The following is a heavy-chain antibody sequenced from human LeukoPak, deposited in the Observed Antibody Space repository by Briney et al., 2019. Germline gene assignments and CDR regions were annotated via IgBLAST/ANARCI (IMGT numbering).Heavy chain of an antibody. D-gene: IGHD6-13*01. CDR2: IYPGDSDT. J-gene: IGHJ5*02. CDR3: ARLTMGSSDWYWFDP. V-gene: IGHV5-51*01. CDR1: GYTFTSYW. Sequence: GESLKISCKFSGYTFTSYWIGWVRQMPGKGLEWMGIIYPGDSDTRYSPSFQGQVTFSADKSISTAYLQWSSLKASDTAMYYCARLTMGSSDWYWFDPWGEGTLVTVSS.